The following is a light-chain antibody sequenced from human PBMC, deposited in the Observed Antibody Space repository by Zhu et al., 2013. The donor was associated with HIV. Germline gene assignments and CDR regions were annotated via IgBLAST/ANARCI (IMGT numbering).Light chain of an antibody. Sequence: EIVLTQSPATLSLSPGERATLSCVASESVSSSSLGWYQQRPGQAPRLLIYDASNRATGIPARFSGSGSGTEFTLTISSLQSEDFAVYYCQQYNNWPLTFGGGAKVEIK. CDR1: ESVSSSS. J-gene: IGKJ4*01. CDR3: QQYNNWPLT. CDR2: DAS. V-gene: IGKV3D-15*01.